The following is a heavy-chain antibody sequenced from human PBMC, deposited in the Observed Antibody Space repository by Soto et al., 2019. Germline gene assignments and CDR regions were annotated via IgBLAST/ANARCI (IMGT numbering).Heavy chain of an antibody. D-gene: IGHD3-16*01. V-gene: IGHV4-34*01. Sequence: SETLSLTCAVYGGFLSESYWTWIRQPPGKGLEWIGEINHVGGTNHNPSLKSRVTMSVDTSQNQFSLRLISVTAADTAMYFCVRIRYQLPSSVLWLDPWGQGTPVTVSS. J-gene: IGHJ5*02. CDR1: GGFLSESY. CDR3: VRIRYQLPSSVLWLDP. CDR2: INHVGGT.